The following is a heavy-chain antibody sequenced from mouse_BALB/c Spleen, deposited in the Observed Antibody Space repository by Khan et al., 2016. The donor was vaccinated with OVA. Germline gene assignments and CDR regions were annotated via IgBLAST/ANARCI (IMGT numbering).Heavy chain of an antibody. CDR3: ASGDYEGWFAY. V-gene: IGHV1-87*01. CDR2: IYPGDGDT. Sequence: QVQLQQSGAELARPGASVKLSCKASGYTFTSYWMRWVKQRPGQGLEWIGAIYPGDGDTRYTQKFKGKATLTADKSSSTAYMQLSSLASEDSAVYYCASGDYEGWFAYWGQGTLVTVSA. J-gene: IGHJ3*01. D-gene: IGHD2-4*01. CDR1: GYTFTSYW.